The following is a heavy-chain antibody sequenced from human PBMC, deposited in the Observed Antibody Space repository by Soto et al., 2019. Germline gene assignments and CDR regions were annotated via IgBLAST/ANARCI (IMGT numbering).Heavy chain of an antibody. V-gene: IGHV4-39*01. CDR2: MYYTGTT. J-gene: IGHJ2*01. CDR1: GDSISNSYY. Sequence: PSETLSLTCTVSGDSISNSYYWGWIRQPPGKGLEWIGSMYYTGTTYHNPSLKSRVTISVDTSKNQLSLRLRSVTAADTAVYYCARPSASTFSYDRRDWYFDLWGRGTLVTVSS. CDR3: ARPSASTFSYDRRDWYFDL. D-gene: IGHD3-22*01.